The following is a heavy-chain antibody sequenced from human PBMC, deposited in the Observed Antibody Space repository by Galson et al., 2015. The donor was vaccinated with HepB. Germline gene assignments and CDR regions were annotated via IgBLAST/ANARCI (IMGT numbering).Heavy chain of an antibody. V-gene: IGHV3-11*01. CDR3: AREAYSALDY. D-gene: IGHD5-12*01. Sequence: SLRLSCAASGYIFSDYYMSWVRQAPGKGLEWVSYISSSGNTIYYADSVRGRFTISRDNARNSLYLQMNSLRAEDTAVYYCAREAYSALDYWGQGTLVTVSS. CDR1: GYIFSDYY. J-gene: IGHJ4*02. CDR2: ISSSGNTI.